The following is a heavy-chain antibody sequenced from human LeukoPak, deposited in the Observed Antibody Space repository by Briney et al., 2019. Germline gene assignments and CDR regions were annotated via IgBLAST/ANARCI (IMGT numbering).Heavy chain of an antibody. V-gene: IGHV3-21*01. CDR2: ISRSSDYI. J-gene: IGHJ4*02. CDR3: ATHALGIAVAAHFDY. D-gene: IGHD6-19*01. Sequence: GGSLRLSCAASGFTFNYYSLNWVRQAPGKGLEWVSSISRSSDYIYYADSVKGRFTISRDNAKNSLYLQMNSLRAEDTAVYYCATHALGIAVAAHFDYWGQGTLVTVSS. CDR1: GFTFNYYS.